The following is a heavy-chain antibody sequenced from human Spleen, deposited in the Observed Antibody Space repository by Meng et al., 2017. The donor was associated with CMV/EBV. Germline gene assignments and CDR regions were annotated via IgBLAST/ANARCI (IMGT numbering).Heavy chain of an antibody. D-gene: IGHD2-2*02. V-gene: IGHV3-21*01. CDR3: ARGGIYCSGTSCYTPLDY. CDR2: ISSSSSYI. Sequence: GGSLRLSCAASGFTFSSYSMNWVRQAPGKGLEWVSSISSSSSYIYYADSVKGRFTISRDNSKNTLYLQMNGLRAEDTAVYYCARGGIYCSGTSCYTPLDYWGQGTLVTVSS. CDR1: GFTFSSYS. J-gene: IGHJ4*02.